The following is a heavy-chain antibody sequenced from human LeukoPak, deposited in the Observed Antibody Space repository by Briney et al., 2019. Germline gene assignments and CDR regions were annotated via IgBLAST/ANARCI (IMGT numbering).Heavy chain of an antibody. V-gene: IGHV3-21*04. D-gene: IGHD3-3*01. CDR2: ITSSSTYI. Sequence: GGSLRLSCAASGFSFSSHSMNWVRQAPGEGLEWVSIITSSSTYIDYADSVRGRFTISRDDAKNSLFLQMNSLRAEDTAVYYCANGRGWSGSLGAYWGQGTLVTVSS. J-gene: IGHJ4*02. CDR1: GFSFSSHS. CDR3: ANGRGWSGSLGAY.